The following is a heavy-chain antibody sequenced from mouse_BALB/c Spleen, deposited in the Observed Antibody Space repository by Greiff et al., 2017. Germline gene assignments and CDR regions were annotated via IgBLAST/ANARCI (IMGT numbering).Heavy chain of an antibody. CDR2: IDPANGNT. V-gene: IGHV14-3*02. J-gene: IGHJ4*01. CDR3: ASDYDSLDAMDY. Sequence: EVKLVESGAELVKPGASVKLSCTASGFNIKDTYMHWVKQRPEQGLEWIGRIDPANGNTKYDPKFQGKATITADTSSNTAYLQLSSLTSEDTAVYYCASDYDSLDAMDYWGQGTSVTVSS. D-gene: IGHD2-4*01. CDR1: GFNIKDTY.